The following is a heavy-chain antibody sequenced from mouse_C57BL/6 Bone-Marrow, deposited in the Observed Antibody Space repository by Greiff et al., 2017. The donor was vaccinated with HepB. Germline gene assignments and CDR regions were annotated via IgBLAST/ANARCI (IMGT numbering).Heavy chain of an antibody. CDR3: ARRGSSGDYYAMDY. V-gene: IGHV1-18*01. Sequence: EVQLQQSGPELVKPGASVKIPCKASGYTFTDYNMDWVKQSHGKSLEWIGDINPNNGGTIYNQKFKGKATLTVDKSSSTAYMELRSLTSEDTAVYYCARRGSSGDYYAMDYWGQGTSVTVSS. D-gene: IGHD1-1*01. CDR1: GYTFTDYN. J-gene: IGHJ4*01. CDR2: INPNNGGT.